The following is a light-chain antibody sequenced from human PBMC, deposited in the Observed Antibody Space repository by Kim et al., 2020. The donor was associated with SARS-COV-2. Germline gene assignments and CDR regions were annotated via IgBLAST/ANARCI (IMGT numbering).Light chain of an antibody. CDR2: GAS. J-gene: IGKJ4*01. V-gene: IGKV3-20*01. CDR1: QSVSNSY. CDR3: QQYDPSPPLT. Sequence: PGERATLPCRGSQSVSNSYLAWYQQKPGQAPRLVIYGASNRATGIPERFSGSGSGTDFTLTISRLEPEDFAMYYCQQYDPSPPLTFGGGTKVDIK.